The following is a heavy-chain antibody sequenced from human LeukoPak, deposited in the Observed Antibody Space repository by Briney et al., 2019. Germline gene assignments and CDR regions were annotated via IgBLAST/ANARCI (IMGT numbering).Heavy chain of an antibody. V-gene: IGHV3-30*04. J-gene: IGHJ4*02. CDR2: ISYDGSNK. CDR1: GFTFSSYA. Sequence: PGRSLGLSCAASGFTFSSYAMHWVRQAPGKGLEWVAVISYDGSNKYYADSVKGRFTISRDNSKNTLYLQMNSLRAEDTAVYYCARSRYCSGGSCFDYWGQGTLVTVSS. D-gene: IGHD2-15*01. CDR3: ARSRYCSGGSCFDY.